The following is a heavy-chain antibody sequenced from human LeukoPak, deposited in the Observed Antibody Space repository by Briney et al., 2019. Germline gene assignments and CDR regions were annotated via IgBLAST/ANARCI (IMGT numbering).Heavy chain of an antibody. CDR1: GYAFTGYY. J-gene: IGHJ4*02. CDR3: ARTDYYDTSGHIDY. D-gene: IGHD3-22*01. CDR2: INPNSGGT. V-gene: IGHV1-2*02. Sequence: ASVKVSGKASGYAFTGYYMHWVRQAPGQGLEWMGWINPNSGGTNNAQKFQGRVTMTRDTSISTAYMELSRLISDDTAVYYCARTDYYDTSGHIDYWGQGTLVTVSS.